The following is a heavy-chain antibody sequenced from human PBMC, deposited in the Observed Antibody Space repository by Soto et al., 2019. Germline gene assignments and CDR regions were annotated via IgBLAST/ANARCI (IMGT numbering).Heavy chain of an antibody. D-gene: IGHD3-22*01. J-gene: IGHJ4*02. V-gene: IGHV1-3*01. Sequence: QVPLVQSGAEVKKPGASVKVSCKASGYTFTSYAMHWVRQAPGQRLEWMGWINAGNGNTKYSQKFQGRVTITRDTSASTAYMELSSLRSEDTAVYYCARGCSTNRIVVVSSPIDYWGQGTLVTVSS. CDR2: INAGNGNT. CDR3: ARGCSTNRIVVVSSPIDY. CDR1: GYTFTSYA.